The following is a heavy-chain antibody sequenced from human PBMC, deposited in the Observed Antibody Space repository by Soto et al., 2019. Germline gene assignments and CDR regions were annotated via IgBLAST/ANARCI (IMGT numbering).Heavy chain of an antibody. CDR1: GYSFTSYW. V-gene: IGHV5-51*01. CDR3: ARRGRGYSYSYDYYYGMDV. J-gene: IGHJ6*02. Sequence: GESLKISCKGSGYSFTSYWIGWVRQMPGKGLEWMGIIYPGDSDTRYSPSFQGQVTISADKSISTAYLQWSSLKASDTAMYYCARRGRGYSYSYDYYYGMDVWGQGTTVTVSS. D-gene: IGHD5-18*01. CDR2: IYPGDSDT.